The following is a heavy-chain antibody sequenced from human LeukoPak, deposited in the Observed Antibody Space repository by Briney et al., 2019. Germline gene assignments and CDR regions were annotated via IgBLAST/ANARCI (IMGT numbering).Heavy chain of an antibody. CDR3: ARAGYSSGWYWHRGSGDFFDY. CDR1: GFTFSSHE. J-gene: IGHJ4*02. Sequence: PGGSLRLSCAASGFTFSSHEMNWVRQAPGKGLEWVAVISYDGSNKYYADSVKGRFTISRDNSKNTLYLQMNSLRAEDTAVYYCARAGYSSGWYWHRGSGDFFDYWGQGTLVTVSS. D-gene: IGHD6-19*01. CDR2: ISYDGSNK. V-gene: IGHV3-30*04.